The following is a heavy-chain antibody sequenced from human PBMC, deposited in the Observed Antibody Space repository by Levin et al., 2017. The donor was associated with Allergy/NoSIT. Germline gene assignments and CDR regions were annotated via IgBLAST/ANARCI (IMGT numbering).Heavy chain of an antibody. D-gene: IGHD5-24*01. CDR3: ARRRDGYSIYDY. CDR1: GFSLSSAGVS. Sequence: SGPTLVKPTETLTLTCTFSGFSLSSAGVSVDWIRQPPGKALEWLAHMFWNGDKRYSPSLMTRLTIAKDTSKNQVVLTMTNVDPMDTATYFCARRRDGYSIYDYWGQGILVTVSS. J-gene: IGHJ4*02. CDR2: MFWNGDK. V-gene: IGHV2-5*01.